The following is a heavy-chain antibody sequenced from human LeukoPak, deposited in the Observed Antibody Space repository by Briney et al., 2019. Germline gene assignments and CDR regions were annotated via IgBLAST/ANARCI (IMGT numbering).Heavy chain of an antibody. J-gene: IGHJ4*02. CDR1: GGSSSGYY. V-gene: IGHV4-38-2*02. CDR2: IYHSGGS. Sequence: SETLSLTCTVSGGSSSGYYWGWIRQPPGKGLEWIGSIYHSGGSYYNPSLKSRVTISVDTSKNQFSLKLSSVTAADTAVYFCARLYSDYVGGAFDYWGQGTLVTVSS. D-gene: IGHD5-12*01. CDR3: ARLYSDYVGGAFDY.